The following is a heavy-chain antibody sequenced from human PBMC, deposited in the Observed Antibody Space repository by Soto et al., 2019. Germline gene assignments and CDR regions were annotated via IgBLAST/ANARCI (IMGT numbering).Heavy chain of an antibody. V-gene: IGHV3-21*06. Sequence: VQLVESGGGLVKPGGSLRLSCAACGCTFTRDSMNWVRQAPGKGLEWVSSISSTTNYIYYGDSMKGRFTISRDNAKNSLYLEMNSLRAEDTAVYYCARESEDLTSNFDYWGQGTLVTLSS. J-gene: IGHJ4*02. CDR2: ISSTTNYI. CDR1: GCTFTRDS. CDR3: ARESEDLTSNFDY.